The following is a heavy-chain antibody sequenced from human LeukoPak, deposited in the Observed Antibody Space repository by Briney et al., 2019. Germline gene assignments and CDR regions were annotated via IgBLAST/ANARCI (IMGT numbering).Heavy chain of an antibody. CDR3: GRAYCTGGTCFKDY. D-gene: IGHD2-8*02. J-gene: IGHJ4*02. CDR1: GFTFSDIT. V-gene: IGHV3-30-3*01. CDR2: ISYDGGIQ. Sequence: PGRSLRLSCAASGFTFSDITLHWVRQAPGKGLEWLAYISYDGGIQYYADSVKGRFSISRDNYKNTLYLQLNSLRTEDTVLYYCGRAYCTGGTCFKDYWGQGTLVTVSS.